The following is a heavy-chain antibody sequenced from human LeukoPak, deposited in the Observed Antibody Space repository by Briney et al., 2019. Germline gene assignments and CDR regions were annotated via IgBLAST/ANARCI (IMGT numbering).Heavy chain of an antibody. J-gene: IGHJ5*02. D-gene: IGHD6-13*01. Sequence: PSETLSLTCTVSGGSISSSSYYWGWIRQPPGKGLEWIGSIYYSGSTYYNPSLKSRVTISVDTSKNQFSLKLSSVTAADTAVYYCARRYGWAAAGPYNWFDPWGQGTLVTVSS. CDR2: IYYSGST. CDR3: ARRYGWAAAGPYNWFDP. CDR1: GGSISSSSYY. V-gene: IGHV4-39*01.